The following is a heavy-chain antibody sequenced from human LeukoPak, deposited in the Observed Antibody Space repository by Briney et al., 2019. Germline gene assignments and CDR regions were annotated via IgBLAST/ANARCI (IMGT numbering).Heavy chain of an antibody. CDR1: GGSISSGSYY. CDR2: IYTSGST. V-gene: IGHV4-61*02. D-gene: IGHD6-19*01. J-gene: IGHJ5*02. Sequence: SQTLSLTCTVSGGSISSGSYYWRWIRQPAGTGLEWIGRIYTSGSTNYNPSLKSRVTISVDTSKNQFSLKLSSVTAADTAVYYCARGISGWSRYNWFDPWGQGTLVTVSS. CDR3: ARGISGWSRYNWFDP.